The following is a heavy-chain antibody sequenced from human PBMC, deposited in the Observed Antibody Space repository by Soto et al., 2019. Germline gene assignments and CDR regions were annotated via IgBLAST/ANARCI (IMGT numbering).Heavy chain of an antibody. J-gene: IGHJ4*02. V-gene: IGHV3-11*05. CDR3: ARDPSRRAPPDY. Sequence: QVQLVESGGGLVKPGGSLRLSCAASGFTVSDYYMTWFRQAPGKGLEWVSYISSTSAYTNYADSVRGRFTISRDNAKNSLYLQMTSLTDEDTAVYYCARDPSRRAPPDYWGQGTLVTVSS. CDR1: GFTVSDYY. CDR2: ISSTSAYT. D-gene: IGHD6-6*01.